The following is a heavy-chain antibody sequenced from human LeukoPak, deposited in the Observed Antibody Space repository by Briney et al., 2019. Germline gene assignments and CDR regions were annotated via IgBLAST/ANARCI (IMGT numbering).Heavy chain of an antibody. D-gene: IGHD2-8*01. V-gene: IGHV4-39*01. Sequence: SETLSLTCTVSGGSISSSSYYWGWIRQPPGTGLEWIGSIYSGGNTYYNPSLKSRVTISVDASKNQCSLRLSSVTAADTAVYYCARQRKVYCTNGVCPTEFDPWGQGTLVTVSS. CDR1: GGSISSSSYY. CDR3: ARQRKVYCTNGVCPTEFDP. CDR2: IYSGGNT. J-gene: IGHJ5*02.